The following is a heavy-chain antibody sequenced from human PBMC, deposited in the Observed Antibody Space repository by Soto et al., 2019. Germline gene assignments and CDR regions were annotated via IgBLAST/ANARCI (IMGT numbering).Heavy chain of an antibody. CDR2: ISGGGGSS. CDR1: GFTFSNYA. CDR3: AHNCCVDCHSVFFY. V-gene: IGHV3-23*01. J-gene: IGHJ4*02. D-gene: IGHD2-21*02. Sequence: VQLLESGGGLVQPGGSLRLSCAASGFTFSNYAMSWDRQAPGKGLEWVSGISGGGGSSYYADSVKGRFTISRDNSKNTLYLQMNSLRAEDTAVYCYAHNCCVDCHSVFFYWGQGTLVIVSS.